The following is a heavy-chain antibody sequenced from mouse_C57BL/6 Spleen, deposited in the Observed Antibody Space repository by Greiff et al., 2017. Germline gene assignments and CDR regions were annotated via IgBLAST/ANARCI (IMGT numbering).Heavy chain of an antibody. CDR2: FHPYNDDP. J-gene: IGHJ1*03. CDR1: GYTFTTYP. Sequence: QVQLQQSGAELVKPGASVKMSCTASGYTFTTYPIEWMKQNHGKSLEWIGNFHPYNDDPKYTEKFKGKATLTADKSSNTVYLELIRLTSDDSSVYSWARGGGSSYLYWYFDVWGTGTTVTVSS. D-gene: IGHD1-1*01. CDR3: ARGGGSSYLYWYFDV. V-gene: IGHV1-47*01.